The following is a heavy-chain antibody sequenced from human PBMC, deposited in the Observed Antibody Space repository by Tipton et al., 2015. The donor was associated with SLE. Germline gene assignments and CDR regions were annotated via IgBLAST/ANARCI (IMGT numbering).Heavy chain of an antibody. CDR3: ARRRYSSSSRPYWYFDL. CDR1: GGSISGYY. Sequence: TLSLTCTVSGGSISGYYWSWVRQPPGKGLEWIGYISFSGSTYYNPSLKSRVTISVDTSKNQFSLKLSSVTAADTAVYYCARRRYSSSSRPYWYFDLWGRGTLVTVSS. J-gene: IGHJ2*01. D-gene: IGHD6-6*01. V-gene: IGHV4-59*08. CDR2: ISFSGST.